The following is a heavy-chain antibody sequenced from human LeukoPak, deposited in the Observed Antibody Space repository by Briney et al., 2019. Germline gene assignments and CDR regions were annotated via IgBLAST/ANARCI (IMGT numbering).Heavy chain of an antibody. CDR1: GFTVSSNY. J-gene: IGHJ4*02. D-gene: IGHD6-13*01. CDR3: ARLMTSSWYDMGDY. Sequence: GSLSLSCAASGFTVSSNYMSWVRPAPGKGLEWVSVIYSGGSTYYADSVKGRFTISRDNSKNTLYLQMNSLRAEDTAVYYCARLMTSSWYDMGDYWGQGTLVTVSS. CDR2: IYSGGST. V-gene: IGHV3-53*01.